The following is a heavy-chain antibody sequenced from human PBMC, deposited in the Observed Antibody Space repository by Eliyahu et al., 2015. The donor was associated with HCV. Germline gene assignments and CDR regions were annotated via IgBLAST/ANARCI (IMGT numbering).Heavy chain of an antibody. V-gene: IGHV4-59*01. CDR1: GGXIXTXY. J-gene: IGHJ5*02. D-gene: IGHD6-19*01. Sequence: QVQLQEWGPGLVKPSXTLSLTCXXXGGXIXTXYWSWIRQPPGKGLEWIGYIHYSGSTNYNPSLXSRVTIALDTSKNQFSLNLTSVTAADTAMYYCASGGGGIAVTGTGGWFDPWGQGTLVTVSS. CDR3: ASGGGGIAVTGTGGWFDP. CDR2: IHYSGST.